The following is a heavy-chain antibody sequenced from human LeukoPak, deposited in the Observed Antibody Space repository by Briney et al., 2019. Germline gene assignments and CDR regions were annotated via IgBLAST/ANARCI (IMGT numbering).Heavy chain of an antibody. CDR3: AKDREKAVGATTLDY. Sequence: GGSLRLSCAVSGFTFSSYAMSWVRQAPGKGLEWVSGISGSGGTTYYANSVKGRFTMSRDNSKNTVYLQMNSLRAEDTAVYYCAKDREKAVGATTLDYWGQGTLVTVSS. V-gene: IGHV3-23*01. CDR1: GFTFSSYA. J-gene: IGHJ4*02. CDR2: ISGSGGTT. D-gene: IGHD1-26*01.